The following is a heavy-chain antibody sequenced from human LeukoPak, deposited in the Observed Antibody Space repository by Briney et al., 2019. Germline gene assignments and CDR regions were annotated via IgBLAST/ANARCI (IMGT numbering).Heavy chain of an antibody. CDR2: IWYDGSND. J-gene: IGHJ3*02. CDR3: AREADCSGGNCYRGAFDI. CDR1: GFTFSSYA. V-gene: IGHV3-33*08. Sequence: GGSLRLSCAASGFTFSSYAIHWVRRAPGKGLEWVAVIWYDGSNDYYANSVKGRFTISRDNSKNTLYLQMNSLRAEDTAVYYCAREADCSGGNCYRGAFDIWGQGTMITVSS. D-gene: IGHD2-15*01.